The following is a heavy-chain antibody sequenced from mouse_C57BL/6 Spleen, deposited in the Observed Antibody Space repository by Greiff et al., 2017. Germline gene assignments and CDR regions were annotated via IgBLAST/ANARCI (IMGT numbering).Heavy chain of an antibody. CDR3: ARDDYPDY. Sequence: VKLMESGPELVKPGASVKISCKASGYAFSSSWMNWVKQRPGKGLEWIGRIYPGDGDTNYNGKFKGKATLTAAKSSSTAYMQLSSLTSEDSAVYFCARDDYPDYWGQGTTLTVSS. V-gene: IGHV1-82*01. D-gene: IGHD2-4*01. CDR2: IYPGDGDT. J-gene: IGHJ2*01. CDR1: GYAFSSSW.